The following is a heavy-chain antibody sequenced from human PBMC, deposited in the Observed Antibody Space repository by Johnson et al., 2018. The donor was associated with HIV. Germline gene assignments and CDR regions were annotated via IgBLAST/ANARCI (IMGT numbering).Heavy chain of an antibody. V-gene: IGHV3-23*04. Sequence: VQLVESGGGVVQPGRSLRLSCAASGFTFSDYYMSWIRQAPGKGLKWISAISNSGDGTYSADSVKGRFTISRDNSKNTLYLQMNSLRAEDTAVYYCARDASLRFLEWFDAFDIWGQGTMVTVSS. CDR2: ISNSGDGT. J-gene: IGHJ3*02. D-gene: IGHD3-3*01. CDR3: ARDASLRFLEWFDAFDI. CDR1: GFTFSDYY.